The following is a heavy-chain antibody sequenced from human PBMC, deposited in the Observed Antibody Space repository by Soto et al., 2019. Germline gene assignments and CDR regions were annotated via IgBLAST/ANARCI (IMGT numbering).Heavy chain of an antibody. Sequence: SETLSLTCTVSGGSISSSSYYWGWIRQPPGKGLEWIGSIYYSGSTYYNPSLKSRVTISXXXXXXXXXXXXXXXTAAXXXXXXXXXXGPAPYYDILTPVDYWGQGTLVTVSS. CDR2: IYYSGST. D-gene: IGHD3-9*01. CDR1: GGSISSSSYY. V-gene: IGHV4-39*01. J-gene: IGHJ4*02. CDR3: XXXGPAPYYDILTPVDY.